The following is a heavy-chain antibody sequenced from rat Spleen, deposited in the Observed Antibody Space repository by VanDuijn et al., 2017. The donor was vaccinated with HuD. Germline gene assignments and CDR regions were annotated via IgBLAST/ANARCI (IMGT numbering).Heavy chain of an antibody. CDR3: TRNWDY. D-gene: IGHD3-6*01. CDR1: GFTFNKYW. J-gene: IGHJ2*01. CDR2: ISYEGSST. Sequence: EVQLVESGGGLVQPGRSLKLSCVASGFTFNKYWMTWIRQAPKKGLEWVASISYEGSSTYYGDSVKGRFAISRDNAKNILFLQMDSLRSEDTATYYCTRNWDYWGQGVMVTVSS. V-gene: IGHV5-31*01.